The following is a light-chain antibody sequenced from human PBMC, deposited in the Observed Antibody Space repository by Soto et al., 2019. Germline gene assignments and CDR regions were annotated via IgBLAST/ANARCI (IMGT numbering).Light chain of an antibody. Sequence: EIVLTQSPATLSLSPGESATLSCRASQSISTSLAWYQQKPGQAPRFLIYDASNRATAIPARYSASWSGTYFNLTIDSLEHEDFSVYDCQHRNGCPPIFTFGPGTKVEIK. V-gene: IGKV3-11*01. CDR1: QSISTS. CDR2: DAS. CDR3: QHRNGCPPIFT. J-gene: IGKJ3*01.